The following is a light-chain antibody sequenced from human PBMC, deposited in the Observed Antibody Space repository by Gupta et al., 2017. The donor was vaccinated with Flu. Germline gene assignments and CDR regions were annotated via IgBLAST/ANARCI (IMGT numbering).Light chain of an antibody. Sequence: PGTLSLSPGERATPACRASQSVSSSFLEWYQQKPGQAPRLLIYDASSRATGVPDRFSGSGSVKDFTLTSSRREDEDFAVYYWQQDSSSLTFGGGTKVEIK. CDR1: QSVSSSF. V-gene: IGKV3-20*01. CDR2: DAS. J-gene: IGKJ4*01. CDR3: QQDSSSLT.